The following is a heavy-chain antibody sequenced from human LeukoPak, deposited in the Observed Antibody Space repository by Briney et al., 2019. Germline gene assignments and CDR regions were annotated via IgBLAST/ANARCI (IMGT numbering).Heavy chain of an antibody. CDR2: ISYDGSNK. D-gene: IGHD5-18*01. Sequence: GGSLRLSCVASGFTFSSYAMHWVRHAPGKGLEWVAVISYDGSNKYYADFVKGRLTISRDNSKNTLYLQMNRLRDADTAVYYCARDSRYSHYNWFDPWGQGTLVTVSS. V-gene: IGHV3-30*04. CDR3: ARDSRYSHYNWFDP. CDR1: GFTFSSYA. J-gene: IGHJ5*02.